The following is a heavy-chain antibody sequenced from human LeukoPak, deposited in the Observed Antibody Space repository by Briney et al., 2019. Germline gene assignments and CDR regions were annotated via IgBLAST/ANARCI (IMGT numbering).Heavy chain of an antibody. CDR1: GFTVSSNY. CDR2: IYSGGST. Sequence: GGSLRLSCAASGFTVSSNYMSWVRQAPGKGLEWVSVIYSGGSTYYADSVKGRFTISRDNSKNTLYLQMNSLRAEDTAVYYCARDVRPLIHGFDIWGQGTRVTVSS. CDR3: ARDVRPLIHGFDI. J-gene: IGHJ3*02. V-gene: IGHV3-53*01.